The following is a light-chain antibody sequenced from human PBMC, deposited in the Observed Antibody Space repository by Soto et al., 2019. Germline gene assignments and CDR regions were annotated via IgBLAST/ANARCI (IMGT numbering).Light chain of an antibody. CDR1: QSFSSRY. J-gene: IGKJ5*01. CDR2: AAS. Sequence: DMVLTQSPCTLSLSPGERATLSCRASQSFSSRYLAWYQQKPGQAPRLLISAASSRATGIPDRFSGSGSGTDFTLTISRLEPEDFAVYYCHQYSVSPITFGQGTRLEIK. V-gene: IGKV3-20*01. CDR3: HQYSVSPIT.